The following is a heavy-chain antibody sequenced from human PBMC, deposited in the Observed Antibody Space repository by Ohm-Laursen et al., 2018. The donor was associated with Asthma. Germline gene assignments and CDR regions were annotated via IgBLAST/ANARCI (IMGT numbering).Heavy chain of an antibody. Sequence: TQTLTLTCSFSGFSLSTSGMRVTWIRQPPGKALEWLSRIDWDDDKFYSTSLKTRLSISKDTSKNQVVLTMTNMHPVDTATYYCARYSSSSGIDYWGQGILVTVSS. CDR2: IDWDDDK. J-gene: IGHJ4*02. CDR1: GFSLSTSGMR. D-gene: IGHD6-6*01. CDR3: ARYSSSSGIDY. V-gene: IGHV2-70*04.